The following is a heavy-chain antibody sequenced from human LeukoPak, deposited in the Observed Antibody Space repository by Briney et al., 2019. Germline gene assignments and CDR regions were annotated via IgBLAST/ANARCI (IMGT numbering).Heavy chain of an antibody. J-gene: IGHJ3*02. D-gene: IGHD2-2*01. CDR3: AKDPVVVPAVTFDI. V-gene: IGHV3-33*06. Sequence: PGGSLRLSCAASGFTFSSYGMHWVRQAPGKGLEWVAVIWYDGSNKYYADSVKGRFTISRDNSKNTLYLQMNSLRAEDTAVYYCAKDPVVVPAVTFDIWGQGTMVTVSS. CDR1: GFTFSSYG. CDR2: IWYDGSNK.